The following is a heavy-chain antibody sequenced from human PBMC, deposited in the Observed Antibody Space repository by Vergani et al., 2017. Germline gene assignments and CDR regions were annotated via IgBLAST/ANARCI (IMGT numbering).Heavy chain of an antibody. J-gene: IGHJ4*02. CDR2: IDWDDDK. D-gene: IGHD7-27*01. CDR1: GFSLSTCGMR. Sequence: QVTLKESGPALVKPTQTLTLTCTFSGFSLSTCGMRVSWIRQPPGKALEWLARIDWDDDKFYSTSLKTRLTISKDTSKNQVVLTMTNMDPVDTATYYCARSSNWGSTGFDYWSQGTLVTVSS. V-gene: IGHV2-70*04. CDR3: ARSSNWGSTGFDY.